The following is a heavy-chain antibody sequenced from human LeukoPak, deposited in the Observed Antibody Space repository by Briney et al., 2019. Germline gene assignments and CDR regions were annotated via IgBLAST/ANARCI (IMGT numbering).Heavy chain of an antibody. J-gene: IGHJ4*02. CDR3: ARGGRERRGFSSSWYHFDY. CDR1: GGSISSYY. D-gene: IGHD6-13*01. CDR2: INYSGST. Sequence: SETLSLTCTVSGGSISSYYWSWIRQPPGKGLEWIGYINYSGSTNYNPSLKSRVTISVDTSKNQFSLKLNSVTAADTAVYYCARGGRERRGFSSSWYHFDYWGQGTLVTVSS. V-gene: IGHV4-59*01.